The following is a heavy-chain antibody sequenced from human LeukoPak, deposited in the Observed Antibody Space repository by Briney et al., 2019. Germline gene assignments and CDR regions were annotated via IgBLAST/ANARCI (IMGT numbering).Heavy chain of an antibody. J-gene: IGHJ4*02. CDR3: AKDHADTPVVTN. Sequence: QSGGSLRLSCAASGFTFSDYAMSWVRQAPGKGLEWLSVISGGSSGSTYYADSVTGRFTVSRDNSKNTVDLQMNNLRVDDTAIYYCAKDHADTPVVTNWGQGILVSVSS. CDR2: ISGGSSGST. V-gene: IGHV3-23*01. D-gene: IGHD5-18*01. CDR1: GFTFSDYA.